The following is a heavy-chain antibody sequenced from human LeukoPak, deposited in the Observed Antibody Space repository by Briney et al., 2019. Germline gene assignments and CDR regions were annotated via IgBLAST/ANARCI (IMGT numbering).Heavy chain of an antibody. Sequence: QAGGSLRLSCAASGFTFSSYSMNWVRQAPGKGLEWVSYISSSSSTIYYADSVKGRFTISRDNAKNSLYLQMNSLRAEDTAVYYCAREESGSYRLFDYWGQGTLVTVSS. CDR3: AREESGSYRLFDY. V-gene: IGHV3-48*01. CDR2: ISSSSSTI. D-gene: IGHD1-26*01. J-gene: IGHJ4*02. CDR1: GFTFSSYS.